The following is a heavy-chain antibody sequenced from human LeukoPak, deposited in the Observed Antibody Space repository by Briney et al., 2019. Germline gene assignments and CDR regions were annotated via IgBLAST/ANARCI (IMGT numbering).Heavy chain of an antibody. Sequence: SQTLSLTCSVSGGSISSGSYYWNWIRQPAGKGLEWMGRIYNSGSTNYNPSLKSRVTISVDTSKNQFSLKLSSVTAADTAVYYCARAPGPPDAHYYYYMDVWGKGTTVTVSS. V-gene: IGHV4-61*02. CDR3: ARAPGPPDAHYYYYMDV. J-gene: IGHJ6*03. CDR2: IYNSGST. CDR1: GGSISSGSYY.